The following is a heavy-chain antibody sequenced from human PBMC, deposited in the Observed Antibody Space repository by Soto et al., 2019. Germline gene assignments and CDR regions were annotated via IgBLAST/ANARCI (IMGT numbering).Heavy chain of an antibody. J-gene: IGHJ4*02. V-gene: IGHV4-59*01. CDR1: GGSISSYY. CDR2: IYYSGST. CDR3: GRGGAVAGRGYYFDY. Sequence: PSETLSLTCTVSGGSISSYYWSWIRQPPGKGLEWIGYIYYSGSTNYNPSLKSRVTISVDTSKNQFSLKLSSVTAADTAVYYCGRGGAVAGRGYYFDYWGQGTLVTVSS. D-gene: IGHD6-19*01.